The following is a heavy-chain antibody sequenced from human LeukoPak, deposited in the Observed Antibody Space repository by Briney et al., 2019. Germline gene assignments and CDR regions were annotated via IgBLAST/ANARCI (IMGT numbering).Heavy chain of an antibody. D-gene: IGHD6-19*01. J-gene: IGHJ4*02. CDR1: GGSFSGYY. CDR3: ARLDQIAVAGLDY. CDR2: INHSGST. Sequence: SETLSLTCAVYGGSFSGYYWSWIRQPPGKGLEWIGEINHSGSTNYNPSLKSRVTISVDTSKNQFSLKLSSVTAADTAVDYCARLDQIAVAGLDYWGQGTLVTVSS. V-gene: IGHV4-34*01.